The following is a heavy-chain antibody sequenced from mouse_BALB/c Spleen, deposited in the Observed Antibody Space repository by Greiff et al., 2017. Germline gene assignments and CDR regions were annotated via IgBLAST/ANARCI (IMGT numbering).Heavy chain of an antibody. V-gene: IGHV5-17*02. D-gene: IGHD2-4*01. CDR1: GFTFSSFG. J-gene: IGHJ3*01. Sequence: EVKLMESGGGLVQPGGSRKLSCAASGFTFSSFGMHWVRQAPEKGLEWVAYISSGSSTIYYADTVKGRFTISRDNPKNTLFLQMTSLRSEDTAMYYCARGYDYDDGPWFAYWGQGTLVTVSA. CDR2: ISSGSSTI. CDR3: ARGYDYDDGPWFAY.